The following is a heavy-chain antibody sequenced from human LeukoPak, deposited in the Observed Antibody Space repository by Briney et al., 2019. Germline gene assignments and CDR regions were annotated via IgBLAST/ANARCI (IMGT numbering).Heavy chain of an antibody. CDR3: AKDSVWFGDLLGGMDV. CDR2: ISYDGSNK. Sequence: PGRSLRLSCAASGFTFSSYAMHWVRQAPGKGLEWVAVISYDGSNKYYADSVKGRFTISRDNSKNTLYLQMNTLRTEDTAVYYCAKDSVWFGDLLGGMDVWGQGTTVTVSS. D-gene: IGHD3-10*01. V-gene: IGHV3-30-3*01. CDR1: GFTFSSYA. J-gene: IGHJ6*02.